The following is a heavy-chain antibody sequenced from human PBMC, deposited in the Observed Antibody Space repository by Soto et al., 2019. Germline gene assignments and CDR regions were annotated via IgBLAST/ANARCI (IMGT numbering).Heavy chain of an antibody. CDR1: GVSFSSYA. CDR2: IVPVLGTS. J-gene: IGHJ6*02. Sequence: SVKGYCKASGVSFSSYAISWGRQAPGQGLEWMGGIVPVLGTSHSAQKFQGRVTFSTDDSTTTAYMELSSLRSEDTAVYYCARDSPGGGYYYGMDVWGQGTTVTVSS. CDR3: ARDSPGGGYYYGMDV. V-gene: IGHV1-69*05. D-gene: IGHD3-16*01.